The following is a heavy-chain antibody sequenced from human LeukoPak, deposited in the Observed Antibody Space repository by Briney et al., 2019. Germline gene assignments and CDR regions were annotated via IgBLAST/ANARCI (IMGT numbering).Heavy chain of an antibody. Sequence: SETLSLTCTVSGGSISSYYWSWIRQPAGKGLEWIGRIYTSGSTNYNPSLKSRVTMSVDTSKNQFSLKLSSVTAADTAVYYCARVGTGTYSSGYYYYYYMDVWGKGTTVTVSS. V-gene: IGHV4-4*07. D-gene: IGHD6-25*01. J-gene: IGHJ6*03. CDR3: ARVGTGTYSSGYYYYYYMDV. CDR2: IYTSGST. CDR1: GGSISSYY.